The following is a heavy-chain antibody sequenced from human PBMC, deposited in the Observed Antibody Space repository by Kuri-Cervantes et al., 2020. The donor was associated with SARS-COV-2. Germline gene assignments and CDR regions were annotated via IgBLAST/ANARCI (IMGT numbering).Heavy chain of an antibody. V-gene: IGHV3-23*01. D-gene: IGHD2-2*01. CDR3: AKAGDIVVVPAAYFDY. CDR2: ISGSGGST. CDR1: GFTFSSYA. Sequence: GESLKISCAASGFTFSSYAMSWVRQAPGKGLEWVSAISGSGGSTYYADSVKGRFTISRDNSKNTLYLQMNSLRAGDTAVYYCAKAGDIVVVPAAYFDYWGQGTLVTVSS. J-gene: IGHJ4*02.